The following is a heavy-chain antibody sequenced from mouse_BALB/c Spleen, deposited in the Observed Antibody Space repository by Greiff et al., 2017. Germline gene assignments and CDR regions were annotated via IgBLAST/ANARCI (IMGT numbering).Heavy chain of an antibody. Sequence: EVKLMESGGGLVKPGGSLKLSCAASGFTFSSYAMSWVRQTPEKRLEWVAEISSGGSYTYYPDTVTGRFTISRDNAKNTLYLKMIRLRSEDTAMYYCARAATGTGFDYWGQGTTLTVSS. V-gene: IGHV5-9-4*01. J-gene: IGHJ2*01. CDR3: ARAATGTGFDY. CDR2: ISSGGSYT. D-gene: IGHD1-2*01. CDR1: GFTFSSYA.